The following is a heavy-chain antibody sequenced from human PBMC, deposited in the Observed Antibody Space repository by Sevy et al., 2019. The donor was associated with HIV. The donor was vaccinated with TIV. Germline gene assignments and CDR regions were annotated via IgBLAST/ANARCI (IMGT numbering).Heavy chain of an antibody. CDR1: GFTVSSNY. Sequence: GGSLRLSCAASGFTVSSNYMSWVRQAPGKGLEWVSVIYSGGSTYYADSVKGRFTISRDNSKNTLYLQMNSLRAEDTAVYYCAGRYYYDSSGHFDYLGQGTLVTVSS. D-gene: IGHD3-22*01. V-gene: IGHV3-53*01. CDR2: IYSGGST. J-gene: IGHJ4*02. CDR3: AGRYYYDSSGHFDY.